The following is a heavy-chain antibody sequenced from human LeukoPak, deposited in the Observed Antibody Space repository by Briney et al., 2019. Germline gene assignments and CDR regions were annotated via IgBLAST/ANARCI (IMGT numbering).Heavy chain of an antibody. D-gene: IGHD6-19*01. Sequence: GGSLRLSCAASGFTFSSYGMHWVRQAPGKGLEWVAFIRNDESNKYNADSVKGRFTISRDNSKNTLFLQMNSLRAEDTAVYYCARGDEIAVAGYFDYWGQGTLVTVSS. CDR3: ARGDEIAVAGYFDY. V-gene: IGHV3-30*02. J-gene: IGHJ4*02. CDR2: IRNDESNK. CDR1: GFTFSSYG.